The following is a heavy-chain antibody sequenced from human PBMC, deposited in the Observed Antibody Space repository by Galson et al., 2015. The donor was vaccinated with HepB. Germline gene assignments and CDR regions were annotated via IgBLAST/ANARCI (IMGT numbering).Heavy chain of an antibody. V-gene: IGHV3-30*18. Sequence: SLRLSCAASGFTFSTYGVHWVRQAPGKGLEWVAVISYDGSNKYYADSVKGRFTISRDNSQNTLYLQMTSLRVEDTAVYYCAKDRAWGHGKNYYSGMDVWGQGTTVTVSS. CDR2: ISYDGSNK. J-gene: IGHJ6*02. CDR3: AKDRAWGHGKNYYSGMDV. D-gene: IGHD1-26*01. CDR1: GFTFSTYG.